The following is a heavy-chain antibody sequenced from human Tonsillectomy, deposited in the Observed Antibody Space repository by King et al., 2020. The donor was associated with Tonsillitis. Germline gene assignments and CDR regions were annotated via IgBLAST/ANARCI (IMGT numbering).Heavy chain of an antibody. CDR2: INTNGGST. CDR3: ARSYYDSSGYPPFQH. Sequence: VQLVESGAEVKKPGASVKVSCKASGYTFTRYYMHWVRQAPGQGLEWMGIINTNGGSTNYAQEFQGRVTMTRDTSTSTVYMELSSLRSADTAVYHCARSYYDSSGYPPFQHWGQGTLVTVSS. V-gene: IGHV1-46*03. CDR1: GYTFTRYY. D-gene: IGHD3-22*01. J-gene: IGHJ1*01.